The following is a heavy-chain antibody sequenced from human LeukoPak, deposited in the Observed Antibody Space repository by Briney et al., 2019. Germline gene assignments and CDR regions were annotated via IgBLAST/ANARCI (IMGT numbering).Heavy chain of an antibody. V-gene: IGHV4-39*01. CDR2: INFSGTT. J-gene: IGHJ6*03. CDR1: GGSVHSYDHY. Sequence: SDTLSLTCTVSGGSVHSYDHYWAWIRQPPGKGLEWMGTINFSGTTSYNPSLKSRVTISVDTSSNHFYLNLISVTAADTALYYCARQPHSYGPDYYYYYMDLWGTGTTVTVSS. D-gene: IGHD5-18*01. CDR3: ARQPHSYGPDYYYYYMDL.